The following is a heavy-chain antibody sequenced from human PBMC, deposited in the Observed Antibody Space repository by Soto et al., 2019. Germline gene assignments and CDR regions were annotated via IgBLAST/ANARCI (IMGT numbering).Heavy chain of an antibody. CDR2: INHSGST. CDR1: GGSFSGYY. J-gene: IGHJ6*03. D-gene: IGHD2-15*01. Sequence: QVQLQQWGAGLLKPSETLSLTCAVYGGSFSGYYWIWIRQPPGKGLEWLGEINHSGSTNYNPGLKSRVTMSVDTSKKQFSLKMSSVTAAYTAVYYCARGGNCSGGSCYPKYYCYYLDVWGKATTVTVSS. V-gene: IGHV4-34*01. CDR3: ARGGNCSGGSCYPKYYCYYLDV.